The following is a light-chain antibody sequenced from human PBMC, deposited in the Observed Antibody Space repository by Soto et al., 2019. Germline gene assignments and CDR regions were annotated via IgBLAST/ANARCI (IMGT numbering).Light chain of an antibody. CDR1: QSVSSSY. CDR3: QQYGSSPPFT. V-gene: IGKV3-20*01. CDR2: GAS. Sequence: EIVMTQSPATLSVSPVERATLSFRASQSVSSSYLAWYQQKPGQAPRLLIYGASSRATGIPDRFGGSGSGTDFTLTISRLEPEDFAVYYCQQYGSSPPFTFGQGTKVDIK. J-gene: IGKJ1*01.